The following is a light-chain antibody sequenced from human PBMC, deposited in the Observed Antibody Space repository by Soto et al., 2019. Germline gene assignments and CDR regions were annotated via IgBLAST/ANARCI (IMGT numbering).Light chain of an antibody. CDR2: EVS. CDR3: SSYTTTSTLII. V-gene: IGLV2-14*01. Sequence: QSALTQPASVSGSPGQSITISCAGTSSDFASHNFVSWYQHYPGKAPKLIIYEVSNRPSGVSNRFSGSKSGNTASLTISGLQAEDEADYYCSSYTTTSTLIIFGGGTKLTVL. CDR1: SSDFASHNF. J-gene: IGLJ2*01.